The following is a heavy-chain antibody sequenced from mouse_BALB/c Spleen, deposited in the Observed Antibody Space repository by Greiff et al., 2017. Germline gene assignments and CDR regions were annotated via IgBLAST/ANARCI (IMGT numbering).Heavy chain of an antibody. CDR2: ISSGGST. J-gene: IGHJ4*01. D-gene: IGHD2-2*01. CDR1: GFTFSSYA. Sequence: EVMLVESGGGLVKPGGSLKLSCAASGFTFSSYAMSWVRQTPEKRLEWVASISSGGSTYYPDSVKGRFTISRDNARNILYLQMSSLRSEDTAMYYCARGAGLRHAMDYWGQGTSVTVSS. CDR3: ARGAGLRHAMDY. V-gene: IGHV5-6-5*01.